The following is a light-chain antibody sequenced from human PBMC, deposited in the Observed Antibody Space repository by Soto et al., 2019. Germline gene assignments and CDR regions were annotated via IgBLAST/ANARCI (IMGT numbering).Light chain of an antibody. CDR3: QQRENCPST. CDR2: DAS. Sequence: DIVLTQSPGTLSLSPGDRATLSCRASSSVSTYLAWYQQKPGQAPRLLIYDASNRDTGIPARFSGSGSGTDVTLTINSLEPEDFAVCYWQQRENCPSTFGQGTKVEI. CDR1: SSVSTY. V-gene: IGKV3-11*01. J-gene: IGKJ1*01.